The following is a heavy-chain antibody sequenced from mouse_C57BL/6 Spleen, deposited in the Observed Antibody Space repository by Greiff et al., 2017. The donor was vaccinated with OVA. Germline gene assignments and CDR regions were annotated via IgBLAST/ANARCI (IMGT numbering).Heavy chain of an antibody. J-gene: IGHJ3*01. V-gene: IGHV5-9-1*02. Sequence: EVMLVESGEGLVKPGGSLKLSCAASGFTFSSYAMSWVRQTPEKRLEWVAYISSGGDYIYYADTVKGRFTISSDNARNTLYLQMSSLKSEDTAMYYCTRVDYSWFAYWGQGTLVTVSA. CDR1: GFTFSSYA. D-gene: IGHD2-4*01. CDR2: ISSGGDYI. CDR3: TRVDYSWFAY.